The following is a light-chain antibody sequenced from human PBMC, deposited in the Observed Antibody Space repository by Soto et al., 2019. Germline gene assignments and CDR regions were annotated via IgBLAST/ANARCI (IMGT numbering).Light chain of an antibody. CDR3: SSFAGSPVV. V-gene: IGLV2-8*01. CDR2: EVS. J-gene: IGLJ2*01. CDR1: SSDVGDYNY. Sequence: QSALTQPPSASGSLGQSVTIPCTGTSSDVGDYNYVSWYQQHPGKVPKLMIYEVSKRPSGVPYRFSGSKSGNTASLTVSGLQAEDEADYYCSSFAGSPVVFGGGTKLTVI.